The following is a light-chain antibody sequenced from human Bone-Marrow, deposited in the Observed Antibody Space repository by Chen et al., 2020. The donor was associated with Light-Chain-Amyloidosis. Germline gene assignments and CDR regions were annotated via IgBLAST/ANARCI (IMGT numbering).Light chain of an antibody. CDR3: SSYTITNTLV. CDR1: SSDVGGDNH. Sequence: QSALTQPASVSGSPGQAITISGTGTSSDVGGDNHVSWYPQHPDKAPKLMIYEVTNRPSWVPDRFSGSKSDNTASLTISGLQTEDEADYFCSSYTITNTLVFGSGTRVTVL. CDR2: EVT. V-gene: IGLV2-14*01. J-gene: IGLJ1*01.